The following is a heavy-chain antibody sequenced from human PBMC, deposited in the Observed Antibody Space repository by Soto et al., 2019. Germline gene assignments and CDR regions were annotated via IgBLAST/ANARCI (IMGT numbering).Heavy chain of an antibody. CDR3: AREAATLNWFDP. Sequence: GGSLRLSCAASGFTFSSYSMNWVRQAPGKGLEWVSYISSSSTIYYADSVKGRFTISRDNAKNSLYLQMNSLRAEDTAVYYCAREAATLNWFDPWGQGTLVTVSS. D-gene: IGHD6-25*01. CDR1: GFTFSSYS. V-gene: IGHV3-48*01. CDR2: ISSSSTI. J-gene: IGHJ5*02.